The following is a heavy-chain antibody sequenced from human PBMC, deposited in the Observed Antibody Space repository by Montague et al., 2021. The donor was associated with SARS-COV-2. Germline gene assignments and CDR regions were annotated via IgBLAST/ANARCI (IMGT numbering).Heavy chain of an antibody. J-gene: IGHJ2*01. D-gene: IGHD3-9*01. CDR1: GFTFSSYW. CDR3: VRHSETVLRYFDWSSNWFFDL. V-gene: IGHV3-7*01. CDR2: IKEDGSEK. Sequence: SLRLSCAASGFTFSSYWMSWVRQAPGKGLEWVANIKEDGSEKNYVDSVKSRFTVSRDNAKNSLFLQMNSLRAEDTALYYCVRHSETVLRYFDWSSNWFFDLWGRGTLVTVSS.